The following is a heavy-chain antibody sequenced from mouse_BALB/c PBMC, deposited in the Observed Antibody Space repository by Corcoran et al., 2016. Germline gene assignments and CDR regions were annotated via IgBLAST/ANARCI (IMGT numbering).Heavy chain of an antibody. Sequence: EVKLLESGGGLVQPGGSLKLSCAASGFDFSRYWMSWVRQAPGKGLEWIGEINPDSSTINYTPSLKDKFIISRDNAKNTLYLQRSKVGSEDTALYYCASLHYYGFHDYWGQGTTLTVSS. J-gene: IGHJ2*01. CDR1: GFDFSRYW. CDR3: ASLHYYGFHDY. V-gene: IGHV4-1*02. D-gene: IGHD1-2*01. CDR2: INPDSSTI.